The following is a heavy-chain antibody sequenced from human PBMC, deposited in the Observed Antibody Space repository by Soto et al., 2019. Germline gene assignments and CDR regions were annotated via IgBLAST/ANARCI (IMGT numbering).Heavy chain of an antibody. Sequence: EVQVVESGGGLVQPGGSLRLSCAASGFTFSDHYMDWVRQAPGTGLEWVGRIRNKANSYTTEYAASVKTRFTISRDDSKNSLYLQMNSLKTEDTAVYYCTRLGTAAGAHLGYYYHMDVWGKGTTVTVSS. J-gene: IGHJ6*03. D-gene: IGHD6-13*01. V-gene: IGHV3-72*01. CDR3: TRLGTAAGAHLGYYYHMDV. CDR2: IRNKANSYTT. CDR1: GFTFSDHY.